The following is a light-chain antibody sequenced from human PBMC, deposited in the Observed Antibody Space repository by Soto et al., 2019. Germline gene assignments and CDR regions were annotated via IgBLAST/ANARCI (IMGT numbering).Light chain of an antibody. V-gene: IGKV3D-15*01. J-gene: IGKJ5*01. CDR2: AAS. CDR1: QSVTSN. CDR3: QQYNNWPPIT. Sequence: EIVLTQSPDTLAVSPGEVATLSCWASQSVTSNLAWYQQKRGQAPRLLIYAASTRATGVPARFSGSWSGTEFTLTISSLQSEDFAVYYCQQYNNWPPITFGQGTRLEMK.